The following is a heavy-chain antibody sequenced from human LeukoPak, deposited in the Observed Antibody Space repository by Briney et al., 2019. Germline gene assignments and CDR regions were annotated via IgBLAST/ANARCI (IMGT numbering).Heavy chain of an antibody. CDR2: INPSGGST. D-gene: IGHD1-20*01. J-gene: IGHJ4*01. CDR3: AKGGLITGTRPGLDY. CDR1: GYTFSYFA. V-gene: IGHV1-46*01. Sequence: ASVKVSCKASGYTFSYFAVNWVRQAPGQGLEWMGVINPSGGSTGYAQKFQGRVTMTRDTSTSTVYMELSSLRSEDTAVYYCAKGGLITGTRPGLDYWGQGTLVTVSS.